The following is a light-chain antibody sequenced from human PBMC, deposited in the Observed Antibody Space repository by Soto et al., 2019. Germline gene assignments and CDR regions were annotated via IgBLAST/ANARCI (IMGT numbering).Light chain of an antibody. CDR2: EVS. J-gene: IGLJ1*01. Sequence: QSVPTQPASVSGSPGQSITISCTGTSSDVGGYNYVSWYQQHPGKAPKLIIYEVSDRPSGVSNRFSGSKSGNTASLTISRLQTEDEADYYCSSYTASSTLEVFGTGTKVTVL. CDR1: SSDVGGYNY. CDR3: SSYTASSTLEV. V-gene: IGLV2-14*01.